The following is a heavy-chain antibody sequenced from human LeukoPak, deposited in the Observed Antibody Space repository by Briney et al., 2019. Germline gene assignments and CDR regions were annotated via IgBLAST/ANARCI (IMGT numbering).Heavy chain of an antibody. CDR1: GFTFSSYS. CDR3: AREQQLVSYFDY. D-gene: IGHD6-13*01. Sequence: GGSLRLSCAASGFTFSSYSMNWVRQAPGKGLEWVSSISSSSSYIYYADTVKGRFTISRDNAKNSLYLQMNSLRAEDTAVYYCAREQQLVSYFDYWGQGTLVTVSS. J-gene: IGHJ4*02. CDR2: ISSSSSYI. V-gene: IGHV3-21*01.